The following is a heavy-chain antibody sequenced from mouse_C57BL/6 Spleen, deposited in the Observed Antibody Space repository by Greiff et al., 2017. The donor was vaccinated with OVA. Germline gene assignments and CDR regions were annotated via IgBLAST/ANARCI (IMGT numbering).Heavy chain of an antibody. CDR3: ARSGYEGYFDV. CDR2: IYPRDGST. D-gene: IGHD2-14*01. CDR1: GYTFTSYD. Sequence: VKLQESGPELVKPGASVKLSCKASGYTFTSYDINWVKQRPGQGLEWIGWIYPRDGSTKYNEKFKGKATLTVDTSSSTAYMELHSLASEDSAVYFCARSGYEGYFDVWGTGTTVTVSS. V-gene: IGHV1-85*01. J-gene: IGHJ1*03.